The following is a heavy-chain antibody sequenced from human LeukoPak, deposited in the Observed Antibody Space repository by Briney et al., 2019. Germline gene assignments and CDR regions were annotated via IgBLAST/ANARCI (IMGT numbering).Heavy chain of an antibody. CDR2: INHSGST. Sequence: SETLSLTCAPYGGSFSGYYWTWIRQPPRKGLEWIGEINHSGSTNYSPSLKSRVTISLDTSKNQFSLKLTSVTAADTAVYYCARGSRLTGTFDIWGQGTMVTVSS. V-gene: IGHV4-34*01. CDR1: GGSFSGYY. J-gene: IGHJ3*02. CDR3: ARGSRLTGTFDI. D-gene: IGHD3-9*01.